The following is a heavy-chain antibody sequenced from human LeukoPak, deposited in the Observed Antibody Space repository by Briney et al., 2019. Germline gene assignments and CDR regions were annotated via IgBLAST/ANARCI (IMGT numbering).Heavy chain of an antibody. D-gene: IGHD5-24*01. CDR1: GYTFTGYY. Sequence: ASVKVSCKASGYTFTGYYMHWVRQAPGQGLEWMGWINPNSGGTNYAQKFQGRVTMTRDTSISTAYMELSRLRSDDTAVYYCARDRRDGYNYVNYYYGMDVWGQGTTVTVSS. CDR2: INPNSGGT. CDR3: ARDRRDGYNYVNYYYGMDV. J-gene: IGHJ6*02. V-gene: IGHV1-2*02.